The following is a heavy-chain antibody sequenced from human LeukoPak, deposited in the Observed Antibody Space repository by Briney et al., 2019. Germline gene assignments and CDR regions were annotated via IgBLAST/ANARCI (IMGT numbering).Heavy chain of an antibody. J-gene: IGHJ4*02. V-gene: IGHV4-61*09. CDR2: LYTSGTT. CDR3: ARAGGSVGWYGTIDS. D-gene: IGHD6-19*01. Sequence: PSETLTLTCTVSGGSISSGSYYWTWIRQPAGKGLEWIGHLYTSGTTSYNPSLQSRVTISADTSRHQFSLRLTSVTAADTAVYYCARAGGSVGWYGTIDSWGQGTLVTVSS. CDR1: GGSISSGSYY.